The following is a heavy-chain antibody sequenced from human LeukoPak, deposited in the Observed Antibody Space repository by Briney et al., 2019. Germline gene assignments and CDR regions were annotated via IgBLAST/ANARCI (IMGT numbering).Heavy chain of an antibody. D-gene: IGHD6-19*01. J-gene: IGHJ4*02. CDR3: ARDSFPAGIDY. CDR1: GASITDDIYF. V-gene: IGHV4-61*02. CDR2: IYTSGST. Sequence: SQTLSLTCTVSGASITDDIYFWSWIRQPAGKGLEWIGRIYTSGSTNYNPSLKSRVTISVDTSKNQFSLKLSSVTAADTAVYYCARDSFPAGIDYWGQGTLVTVSS.